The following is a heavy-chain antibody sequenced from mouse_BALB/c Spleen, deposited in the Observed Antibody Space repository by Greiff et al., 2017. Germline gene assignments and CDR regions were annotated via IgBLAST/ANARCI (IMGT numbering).Heavy chain of an antibody. CDR3: ARYGNSYYFDY. V-gene: IGHV14-3*02. Sequence: EVQLQQSGAELVKPGASVKLSCTASGFNIKDTYMHWVKQRPEQGLEWIGWIDPENGNTIYDPKFQGKASITADTSSNTAYLQLSSLTSEDTAVYYCARYGNSYYFDYWGQGTTLTVSS. D-gene: IGHD2-1*01. CDR2: IDPENGNT. J-gene: IGHJ2*01. CDR1: GFNIKDTY.